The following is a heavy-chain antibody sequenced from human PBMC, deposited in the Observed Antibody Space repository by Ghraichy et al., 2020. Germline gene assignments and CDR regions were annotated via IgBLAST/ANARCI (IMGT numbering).Heavy chain of an antibody. Sequence: ASVKVSCKASGYTFTGYYMHWVRQAPGQGLEWMGWINPNSGGTNYAQKFQGRVTMTRDTSISTAYMELSRLRSDDTAVYYCARHTGGYDYVWGSYRPVGYFDLWGRGTLVTVSS. J-gene: IGHJ2*01. CDR2: INPNSGGT. CDR3: ARHTGGYDYVWGSYRPVGYFDL. D-gene: IGHD3-16*02. CDR1: GYTFTGYY. V-gene: IGHV1-2*02.